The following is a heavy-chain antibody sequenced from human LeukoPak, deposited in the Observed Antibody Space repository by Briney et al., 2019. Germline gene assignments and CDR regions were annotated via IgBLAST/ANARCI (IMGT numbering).Heavy chain of an antibody. D-gene: IGHD2-2*01. J-gene: IGHJ6*02. CDR1: GGSFSGYY. CDR2: INHSGST. CDR3: ARGGPYCSSTSCHDTSYYYGMDV. V-gene: IGHV4-34*01. Sequence: PSETLSLTCAVYGGSFSGYYWSWIRQPPGKGLEWIGEINHSGSTNYNPSLKSRVTISVDTSKNQFSLKLSSETAADTAVYYCARGGPYCSSTSCHDTSYYYGMDVWGQGTTVTVSS.